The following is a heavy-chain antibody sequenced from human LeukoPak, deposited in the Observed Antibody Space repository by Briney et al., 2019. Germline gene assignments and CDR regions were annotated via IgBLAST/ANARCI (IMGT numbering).Heavy chain of an antibody. V-gene: IGHV4-61*01. CDR2: IYYSGST. D-gene: IGHD3-9*01. CDR1: GYSISSGYY. Sequence: SETLSLTCTVSGYSISSGYYWGWIRQPPGKGLEWIGYIYYSGSTNYNPSLKSRVTISVDTSKNQFSLKLSSVTAADTAVYYCARGVRGTTISHWFDPWGQGTLVTVSS. CDR3: ARGVRGTTISHWFDP. J-gene: IGHJ5*02.